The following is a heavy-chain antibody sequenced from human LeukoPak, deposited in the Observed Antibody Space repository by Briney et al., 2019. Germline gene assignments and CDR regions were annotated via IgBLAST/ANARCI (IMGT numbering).Heavy chain of an antibody. D-gene: IGHD3-22*01. V-gene: IGHV1-8*01. CDR2: MNPNSGHT. Sequence: ASVKVSCKASGYTFTSYDINWVRQATGQGLEWMGWMNPNSGHTGYAQKFQGRVTMTRNTSISTAYMEVSSLRSEDTAVYYCAKDKDDSSGYYGSFDYWGQGTLVTVSS. CDR3: AKDKDDSSGYYGSFDY. CDR1: GYTFTSYD. J-gene: IGHJ4*02.